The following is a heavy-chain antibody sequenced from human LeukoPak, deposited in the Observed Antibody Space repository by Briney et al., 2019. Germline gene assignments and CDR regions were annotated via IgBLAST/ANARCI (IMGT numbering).Heavy chain of an antibody. J-gene: IGHJ4*02. Sequence: SSETLSLTCAVYGGSFSGYHWAWIRQPPGKGLEWIGSVYYGRSPYFNPSLESRATISVDTSKNHFSLKMSSVTAADTAVYYCARSSGTGTFSYWGQGTLVTVSS. V-gene: IGHV4-39*02. D-gene: IGHD6-25*01. CDR1: GGSFSGYH. CDR2: VYYGRSP. CDR3: ARSSGTGTFSY.